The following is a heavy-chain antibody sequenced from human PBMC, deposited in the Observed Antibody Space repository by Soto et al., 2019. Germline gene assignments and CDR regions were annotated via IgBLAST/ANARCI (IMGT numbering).Heavy chain of an antibody. CDR2: ISNNGAHT. CDR1: GFTFSNYE. D-gene: IGHD3-10*01. Sequence: EAQLVESGGGLVQPGGSLRLSCAASGFTFSNYEMHWVRQAPGKGLEYVAGISNNGAHTDYAKSVKGRFTISRDNSEKTLYLQVGSLRAEDMALYYCARRGHGRRWPHVYMDIWGKGTTVTVSS. J-gene: IGHJ6*03. V-gene: IGHV3-64*01. CDR3: ARRGHGRRWPHVYMDI.